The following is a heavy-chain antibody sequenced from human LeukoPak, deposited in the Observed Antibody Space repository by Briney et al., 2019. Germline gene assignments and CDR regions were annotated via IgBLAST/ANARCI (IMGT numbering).Heavy chain of an antibody. CDR2: ISWDGNSV. V-gene: IGHV3-9*01. CDR3: AKDNDLLTGYPNWFDP. D-gene: IGHD3-9*01. CDR1: GFNFDDFA. Sequence: GGSLRLSCAASGFNFDDFAMHWVRLSPGKGPEWVSGISWDGNSVESADSVKGRFTISRDNAKNSLYLQMNSLRVDDTAVYYCAKDNDLLTGYPNWFDPWGQGTLVTVSS. J-gene: IGHJ5*02.